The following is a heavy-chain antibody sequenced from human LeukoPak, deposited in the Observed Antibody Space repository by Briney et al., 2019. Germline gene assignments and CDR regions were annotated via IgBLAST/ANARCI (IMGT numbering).Heavy chain of an antibody. Sequence: SETLSLTCTVSGGSISSYYWSWIRQPAGKGLEWNGSIYHSGSTYYNPSLKSRVTISVDTSKNQFSLKLSSVTAADTAVYYCARVQRGYSGRTTPQNNWFDPWGQGTLVTVSS. CDR3: ARVQRGYSGRTTPQNNWFDP. V-gene: IGHV4-4*07. CDR1: GGSISSYY. J-gene: IGHJ5*02. CDR2: IYHSGST. D-gene: IGHD5-12*01.